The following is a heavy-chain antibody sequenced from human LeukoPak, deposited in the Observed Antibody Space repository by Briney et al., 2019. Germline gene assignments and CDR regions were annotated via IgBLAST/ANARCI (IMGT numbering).Heavy chain of an antibody. V-gene: IGHV3-64D*06. CDR3: VKDLYSSSWYWFDP. Sequence: PGGSLRLSCSASGFTFSSYAMHWVGQAPGKGLEYVSAISSNGGSTYYADSVKGRFTISRDNSKNTLYLQMSSLRAEDTAVYYCVKDLYSSSWYWFDPWGQGTLVTVSS. J-gene: IGHJ5*02. CDR2: ISSNGGST. D-gene: IGHD6-13*01. CDR1: GFTFSSYA.